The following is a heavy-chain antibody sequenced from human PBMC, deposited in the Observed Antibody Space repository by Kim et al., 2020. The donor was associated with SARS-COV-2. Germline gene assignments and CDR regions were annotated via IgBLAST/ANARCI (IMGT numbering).Heavy chain of an antibody. D-gene: IGHD1-1*01. V-gene: IGHV3-11*05. CDR2: ISSSGSHT. J-gene: IGHJ6*02. CDR1: GFTFSDYY. Sequence: GGSLRLSCAASGFTFSDYYMSWIRQAPGKGLEWLSYISSSGSHTDYADSVKGRFTISRDNAKKSVHLQMNSLRVEDTAVYYCAREVKTYIGYGLDVWGQGTTVTVSS. CDR3: AREVKTYIGYGLDV.